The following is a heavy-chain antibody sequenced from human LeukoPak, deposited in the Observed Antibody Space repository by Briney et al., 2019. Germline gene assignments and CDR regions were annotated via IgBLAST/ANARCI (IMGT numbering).Heavy chain of an antibody. D-gene: IGHD3-10*01. Sequence: SVKVSCKASGGTFSSYAISWVRQAPGQGLEWMGRITPIFGIANYAQKFQGRVTITADKSTSTAYMELSSLRSEDTAVYYCALVRVNYYGMDVWGQGTTVTVSS. V-gene: IGHV1-69*04. CDR3: ALVRVNYYGMDV. CDR2: ITPIFGIA. CDR1: GGTFSSYA. J-gene: IGHJ6*02.